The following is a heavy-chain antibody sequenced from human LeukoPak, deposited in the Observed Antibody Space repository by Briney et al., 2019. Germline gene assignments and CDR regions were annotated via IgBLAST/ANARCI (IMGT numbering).Heavy chain of an antibody. CDR1: GFTLSSYG. CDR3: TKGTTVTTYSAFDI. V-gene: IGHV3-33*06. J-gene: IGHJ3*02. CDR2: IWYDGSNK. Sequence: GGSLRLSCAASGFTLSSYGMHWVRQAPGKGLEWVAVIWYDGSNKYYADSVKGRFTISRDNSKNTLYLQMNSLRAEDTAVYYCTKGTTVTTYSAFDIWGQGTMVTVSS. D-gene: IGHD4-17*01.